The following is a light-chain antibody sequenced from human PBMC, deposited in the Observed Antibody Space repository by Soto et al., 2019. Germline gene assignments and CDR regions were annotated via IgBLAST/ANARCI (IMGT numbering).Light chain of an antibody. CDR3: QQYGSSPYT. CDR2: GAS. Sequence: EIVLTQSPGTLSLSPGERATLSCRASQIVGSNYLAWYQQKPGQAPRLLIFGASTRAAGIPDRFSGSGSGTAFTLIISRLEPEDFAVYCCQQYGSSPYTFGPGTKVDSK. J-gene: IGKJ3*01. V-gene: IGKV3-20*01. CDR1: QIVGSNY.